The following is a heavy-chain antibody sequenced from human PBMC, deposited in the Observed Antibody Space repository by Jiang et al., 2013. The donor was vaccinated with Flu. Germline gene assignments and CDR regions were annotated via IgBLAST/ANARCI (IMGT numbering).Heavy chain of an antibody. CDR3: ARLGNAAMAAPVY. CDR2: IYSSGST. J-gene: IGHJ4*02. D-gene: IGHD5-18*01. CDR1: GGSISSSSYF. Sequence: KPSETLSLTCTVSGGSISSSSYFWSWIRQPPGKGLEWIGYIYSSGSTNYNPSLKSRVTISVDTSKNQFSLKLSSVTAADTAVYYCARLGNAAMAAPVYWGQGTLVTVSS. V-gene: IGHV4-61*05.